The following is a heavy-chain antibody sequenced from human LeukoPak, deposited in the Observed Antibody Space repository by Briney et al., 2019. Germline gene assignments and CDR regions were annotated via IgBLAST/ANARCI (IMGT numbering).Heavy chain of an antibody. D-gene: IGHD5-18*01. CDR3: ARGVRGYSLGPDY. CDR1: GFTFSSYA. CDR2: ISSNGGST. V-gene: IGHV3-64*01. J-gene: IGHJ4*02. Sequence: GGSLRLSCAASGFTFSSYAMHWVRQAPGKGLEYVSAISSNGGSTYYANSVKGRFTISRDNSKNTLHLQMGSLRAEDMAVYYCARGVRGYSLGPDYWGQGTLVTVSS.